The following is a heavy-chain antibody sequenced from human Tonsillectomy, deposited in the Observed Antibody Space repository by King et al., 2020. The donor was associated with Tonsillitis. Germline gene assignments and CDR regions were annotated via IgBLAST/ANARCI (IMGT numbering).Heavy chain of an antibody. CDR1: GGSFSGYY. D-gene: IGHD6-6*01. CDR3: ARGRIAARPGAYYYYMDV. CDR2: INHSGST. Sequence: QVQLQQWGAGLLKPSETLSLTCAVHGGSFSGYYWTWIRQPPGKGLEWIGEINHSGSTNYNPPLKSRVSISVDTPKSQFSLKLTSVTAADTAVYYCARGRIAARPGAYYYYMDVWGKGTTVIVSS. J-gene: IGHJ6*03. V-gene: IGHV4-34*01.